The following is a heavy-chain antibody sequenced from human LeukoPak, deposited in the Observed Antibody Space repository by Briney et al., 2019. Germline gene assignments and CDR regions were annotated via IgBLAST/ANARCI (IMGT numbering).Heavy chain of an antibody. CDR3: ARDSSGSYSRFDY. D-gene: IGHD1-26*01. J-gene: IGHJ4*02. CDR1: GFTFNKCC. CDR2: ISSLSNNI. Sequence: GGSLRLSCVVSGFTFNKCCMNWVRQAPGERLEWVSSISSLSNNIYYTDSVKGRFTISRDNAKNSLYLLMNSLRVEDTAVYYCARDSSGSYSRFDYWGQGTLVTVSS. V-gene: IGHV3-21*01.